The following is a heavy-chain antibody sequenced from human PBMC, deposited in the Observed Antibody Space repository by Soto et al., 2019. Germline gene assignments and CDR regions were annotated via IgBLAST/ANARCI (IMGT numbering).Heavy chain of an antibody. J-gene: IGHJ1*01. D-gene: IGHD6-13*01. CDR2: ISSSSSTI. CDR3: ARDLGSSWYPEYFQH. CDR1: GFTFSSYN. Sequence: TGGSLRLSCAASGFTFSSYNMNWVRQAPGKGLEWVSYISSSSSTIYYADSVKGRFTISRDNAKNSLYLQMNSLRAEDTAVYYCARDLGSSWYPEYFQHWGQGTLVTVSS. V-gene: IGHV3-48*01.